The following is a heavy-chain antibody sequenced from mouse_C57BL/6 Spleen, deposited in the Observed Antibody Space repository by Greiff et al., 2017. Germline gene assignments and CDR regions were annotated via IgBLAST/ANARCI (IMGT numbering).Heavy chain of an antibody. V-gene: IGHV5-9-1*02. CDR2: ISSGGDYI. CDR3: TRVYYYGSSYWYFDG. J-gene: IGHJ1*03. Sequence: DVMLVESGEGLVKPGGSLKLSCAASGFTFSSYAMSWVRQTPEKRLEWVAYISSGGDYIYYADTVKGRFTISRDNARNTLYLQMSSLKSEDTAMYYGTRVYYYGSSYWYFDGWGTGTTVTVSS. CDR1: GFTFSSYA. D-gene: IGHD1-1*01.